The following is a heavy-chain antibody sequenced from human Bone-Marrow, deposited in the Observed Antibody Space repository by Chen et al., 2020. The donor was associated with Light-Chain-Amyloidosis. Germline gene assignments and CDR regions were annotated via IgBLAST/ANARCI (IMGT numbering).Heavy chain of an antibody. CDR2: ARGGDGPT. CDR3: AKDRCTSISCSDFDY. D-gene: IGHD2-2*01. J-gene: IGHJ4*02. Sequence: VQVVESGGGLVQPGGSLRRSCGGPGFTFGNYALTWVRQAPGKGLEWVSVARGGDGPTYYADSVRGRFTIYRDNSKNTLYLQMNSLRAEDTAVYYCAKDRCTSISCSDFDYWGQGTLVTVSS. V-gene: IGHV3-23*04. CDR1: GFTFGNYA.